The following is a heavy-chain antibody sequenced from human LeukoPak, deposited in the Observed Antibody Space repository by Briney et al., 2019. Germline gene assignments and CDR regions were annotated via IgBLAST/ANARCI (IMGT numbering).Heavy chain of an antibody. CDR2: ICTAGDT. V-gene: IGHV3-13*01. CDR3: ARGVVSGRGRTHFDY. CDR1: GFTFSSYD. J-gene: IGHJ4*02. D-gene: IGHD3-16*01. Sequence: GGSLRLSCAASGFTFSSYDMHWVRQAPGKGLEWVSAICTAGDTYYPGSVKGRFTISRENAKNSLYLQMNSLRAGDTAVYYCARGVVSGRGRTHFDYWGQGTLVTVSS.